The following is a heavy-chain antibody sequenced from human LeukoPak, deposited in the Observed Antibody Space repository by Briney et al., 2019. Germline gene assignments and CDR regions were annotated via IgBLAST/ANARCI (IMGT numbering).Heavy chain of an antibody. Sequence: PSETLSLTCTVSGGSISSYYWSWIRQPPGKGLEWIGYIYYSGSTNYNPSLKSRVTISVDTSKNEFSLKLSSVTAADTAVYYCARYRYYYDSSGYPNYYFDYWGQGILVTVSS. V-gene: IGHV4-59*08. D-gene: IGHD3-22*01. CDR2: IYYSGST. J-gene: IGHJ4*02. CDR3: ARYRYYYDSSGYPNYYFDY. CDR1: GGSISSYY.